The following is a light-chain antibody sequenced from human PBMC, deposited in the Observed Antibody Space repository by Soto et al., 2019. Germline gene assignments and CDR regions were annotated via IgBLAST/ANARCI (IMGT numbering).Light chain of an antibody. CDR3: CSYTTTSTFV. CDR2: EVF. Sequence: QSVLTQPASVSGSPGQSITISCTGTSSDVGGYNYVSWYQQHPSKVPKLMIYEVFRRPSGISDRFSGSKSGNTASLTISGLQAEDEADYYCCSYTTTSTFVFGGGTKVTVL. CDR1: SSDVGGYNY. J-gene: IGLJ2*01. V-gene: IGLV2-14*03.